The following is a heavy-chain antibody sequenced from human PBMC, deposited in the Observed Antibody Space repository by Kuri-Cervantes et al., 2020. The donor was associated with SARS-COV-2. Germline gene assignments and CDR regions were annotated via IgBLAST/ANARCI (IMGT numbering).Heavy chain of an antibody. J-gene: IGHJ5*02. Sequence: GESLKISCAASGFTFSSYAMSWVRQAPGKGLEWVSYIGNSGSTIYYADSVKGRFTISRDNTKNSLYLQMNGLRAEDTAVYYCARDLGWLQFWFDPWGQGSLVTVSS. D-gene: IGHD5-12*01. CDR1: GFTFSSYA. V-gene: IGHV3-48*04. CDR2: IGNSGSTI. CDR3: ARDLGWLQFWFDP.